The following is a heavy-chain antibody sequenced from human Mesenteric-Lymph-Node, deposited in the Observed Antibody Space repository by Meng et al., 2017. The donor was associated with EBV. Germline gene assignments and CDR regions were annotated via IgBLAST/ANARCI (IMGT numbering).Heavy chain of an antibody. Sequence: LQDWGAGVLKHSETLSLTCAVYGWFFNDYSWTWIRQPPGKGLEWIGEIDHSGSNNYNPSLKSRVTMAVDTSKNQFSLKLASVTAADTAVYYCARVDYTKSLPFDYWGRGTLVTVSS. CDR1: GWFFNDYS. V-gene: IGHV4-34*01. CDR3: ARVDYTKSLPFDY. D-gene: IGHD2-2*02. CDR2: IDHSGSN. J-gene: IGHJ4*02.